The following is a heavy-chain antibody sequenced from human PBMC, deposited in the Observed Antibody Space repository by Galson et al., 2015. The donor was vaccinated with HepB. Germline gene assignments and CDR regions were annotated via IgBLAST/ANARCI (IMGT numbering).Heavy chain of an antibody. CDR1: GYTFTSYA. CDR3: ARASGYYDFWSGYYTDYYYYYMDV. CDR2: INAGNGNT. V-gene: IGHV1-3*01. Sequence: SVKVSCKASGYTFTSYAMHWVRQAPGQRLEWMGWINAGNGNTKYSQKFQGRVTITRDTSASTAYMELSSLRSEDTAVYYCARASGYYDFWSGYYTDYYYYYMDVWGKGTTVTVSS. J-gene: IGHJ6*03. D-gene: IGHD3-3*01.